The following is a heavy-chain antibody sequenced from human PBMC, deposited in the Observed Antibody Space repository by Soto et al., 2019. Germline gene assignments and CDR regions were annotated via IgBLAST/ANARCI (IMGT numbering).Heavy chain of an antibody. CDR3: AGPLSGGDDDLDV. Sequence: QVQLVQSGSEVKKPGASVKVSCKASGYSVNTYGITWVRQAPGQGLEWMGWISVYNGNTKYAEKFRGRVTMTTDAATNTAYIDVRSLRSDDTATYYCAGPLSGGDDDLDVWGQGTTVSVSS. V-gene: IGHV1-18*01. D-gene: IGHD6-25*01. J-gene: IGHJ6*02. CDR2: ISVYNGNT. CDR1: GYSVNTYG.